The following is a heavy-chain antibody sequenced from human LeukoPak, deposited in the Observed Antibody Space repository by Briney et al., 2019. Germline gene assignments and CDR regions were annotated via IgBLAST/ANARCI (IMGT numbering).Heavy chain of an antibody. CDR3: AKEGQGFDY. CDR1: GFTFSSYG. V-gene: IGHV3-30*18. Sequence: PGGSLRLSCAASGFTFSSYGMHWVRQAPGKGLEWVAVISYDGSNKYYADSVKGRFTISRDNSKNTLYLQMNSLRAEDTAVYYCAKEGQGFDYWGQGTLVTVSS. J-gene: IGHJ4*02. CDR2: ISYDGSNK.